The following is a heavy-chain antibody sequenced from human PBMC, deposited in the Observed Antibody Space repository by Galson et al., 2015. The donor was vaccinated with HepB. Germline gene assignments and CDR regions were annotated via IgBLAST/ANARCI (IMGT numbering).Heavy chain of an antibody. CDR1: GLTFSSYS. V-gene: IGHV3-21*01. Sequence: SLRLSCAVSGLTFSSYSMNWVRQAPGKGLEWVSSITSSTPYMYYADSVKGRFTISRDNAKNSLYLQMNSLRAEDTAVYYCARDPRGWEVPTFDYWGQGTLVTVSS. CDR3: ARDPRGWEVPTFDY. CDR2: ITSSTPYM. D-gene: IGHD1-26*01. J-gene: IGHJ4*02.